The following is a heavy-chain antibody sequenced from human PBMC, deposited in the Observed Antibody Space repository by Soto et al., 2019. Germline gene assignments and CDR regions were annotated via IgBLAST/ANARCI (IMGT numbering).Heavy chain of an antibody. CDR1: GGSISSGGYY. J-gene: IGHJ4*02. D-gene: IGHD3-10*01. CDR2: IYYSGST. CDR3: ARDVVVRGVRRYYFDY. Sequence: QVQLQESGPGLVKPSQTLSLTCTVSGGSISSGGYYWSWIRQHPGKGLEWIGYIYYSGSTYYNPSLKSGVTISVDTSKNQFALKLSSVTAADTAVYYCARDVVVRGVRRYYFDYWGQGTLVTVSS. V-gene: IGHV4-31*03.